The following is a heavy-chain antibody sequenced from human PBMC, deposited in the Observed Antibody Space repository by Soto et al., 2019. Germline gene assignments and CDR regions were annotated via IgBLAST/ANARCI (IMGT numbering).Heavy chain of an antibody. J-gene: IGHJ5*02. D-gene: IGHD6-13*01. CDR1: GFTFSSYA. V-gene: IGHV3-23*01. CDR2: ISGSGGST. CDR3: AKGGVLTPYRRDTWFDP. Sequence: GGSLRLSCAASGFTFSSYAMSWVCQAPGKGLEWVSAISGSGGSTYYADSVKGRFTISRDNSKNTLYLQMNSLRAEDTAVYYCAKGGVLTPYRRDTWFDPWGQGTLVTVSS.